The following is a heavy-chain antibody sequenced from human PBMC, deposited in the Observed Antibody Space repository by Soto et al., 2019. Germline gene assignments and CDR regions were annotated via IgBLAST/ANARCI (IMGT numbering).Heavy chain of an antibody. CDR2: LLRSGSTT. V-gene: IGHV3-23*01. CDR3: AKGAVSGDGVWLLDS. Sequence: GSLRLSCAASGFTFSNYAMTWARQAPGKGLEWVSSLLRSGSTTYYADSVKGRFTISSDKSANSLYLQMDSLRAEDTAVYYCAKGAVSGDGVWLLDSWGLGTVVTVSS. J-gene: IGHJ5*02. D-gene: IGHD4-17*01. CDR1: GFTFSNYA.